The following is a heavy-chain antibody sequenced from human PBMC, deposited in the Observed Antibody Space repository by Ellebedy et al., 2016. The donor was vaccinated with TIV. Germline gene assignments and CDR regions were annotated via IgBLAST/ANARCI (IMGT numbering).Heavy chain of an antibody. J-gene: IGHJ4*02. Sequence: ASVKVSCXSSGGTFSSHAFTWVRLAPGQGLEWVGGIIPLYGAAHYAQNFNGRATITADESTSTLYMELSSLTSDDTAVYYCARGSSNWLPRDWGQGTLVTVSS. V-gene: IGHV1-69*13. CDR3: ARGSSNWLPRD. D-gene: IGHD2-2*01. CDR2: IIPLYGAA. CDR1: GGTFSSHA.